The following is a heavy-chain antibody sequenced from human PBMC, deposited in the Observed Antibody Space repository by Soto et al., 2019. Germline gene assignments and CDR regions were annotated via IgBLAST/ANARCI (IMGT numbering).Heavy chain of an antibody. CDR3: ASMIGDPVLSFDS. J-gene: IGHJ5*01. CDR2: IFYSGST. CDR1: GGSISSYY. V-gene: IGHV4-59*01. D-gene: IGHD3-10*02. Sequence: QVQLQESGPGLVKPSETLSLTCTVSGGSISSYYWSWIRQPPGKGLEWIGFIFYSGSTSYNPSLKNRVTISLDTSEYQFSLKLNSVTAADTAVYYCASMIGDPVLSFDSWGQGTLVAVSS.